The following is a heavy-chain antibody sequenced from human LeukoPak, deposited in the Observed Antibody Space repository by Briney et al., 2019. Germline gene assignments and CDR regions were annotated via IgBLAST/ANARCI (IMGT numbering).Heavy chain of an antibody. D-gene: IGHD2-2*01. V-gene: IGHV4-39*01. Sequence: SETLSLTCTVSGGSISSYYWGWIRQPPGKGLEWIGSIYYSGSTYYNPSLKSRVTISVDTSKNQFSLKLSSVTAADTAVYYCARHEIVVVPAAIWGGWFDPWGQGTLVTVSS. J-gene: IGHJ5*02. CDR2: IYYSGST. CDR3: ARHEIVVVPAAIWGGWFDP. CDR1: GGSISSYY.